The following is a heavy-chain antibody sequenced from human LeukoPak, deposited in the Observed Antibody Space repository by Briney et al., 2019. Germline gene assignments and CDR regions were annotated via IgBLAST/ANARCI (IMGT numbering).Heavy chain of an antibody. V-gene: IGHV3-9*01. Sequence: GRSLRLSCAASGFTFDDYAMHWARQAPGKGLEWVSGISWNSGSIGYADSVKGRFTISRDNAKNSLYLQMNSLRAEDTALYYCAKDDSDSGSYAAYDYWGQGTLVTVSS. D-gene: IGHD1-26*01. CDR1: GFTFDDYA. CDR2: ISWNSGSI. CDR3: AKDDSDSGSYAAYDY. J-gene: IGHJ4*02.